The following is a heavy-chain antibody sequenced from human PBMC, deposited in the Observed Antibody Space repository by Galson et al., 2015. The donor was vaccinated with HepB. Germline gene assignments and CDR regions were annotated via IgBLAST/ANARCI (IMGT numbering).Heavy chain of an antibody. Sequence: TLSLTCTVSGGSISSGSYYWSWIRQPAGKGLEWIGRIYTSGSTKYNPSLKSRVTMSVDTSKNQFSLKLSSVTAADTAVYYCARESYYGDYFDYWGQGTLVTVSS. CDR2: IYTSGST. V-gene: IGHV4-61*02. CDR1: GGSISSGSYY. CDR3: ARESYYGDYFDY. J-gene: IGHJ4*02. D-gene: IGHD3-10*01.